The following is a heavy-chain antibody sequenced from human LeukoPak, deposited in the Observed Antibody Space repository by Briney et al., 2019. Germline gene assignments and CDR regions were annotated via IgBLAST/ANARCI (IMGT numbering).Heavy chain of an antibody. CDR1: GGSISSYY. Sequence: PSQTLSLTCTVSGGSISSYYWSWIRQPPGKGLEWIGYIHYSGSTNYNPSLKSRITISVDTSKNQFSLKLSFVTAADTAVYYCARTDYYGSGSSSWRNNWFDPWGQGTLVTVSS. V-gene: IGHV4-59*01. J-gene: IGHJ5*02. CDR3: ARTDYYGSGSSSWRNNWFDP. D-gene: IGHD3-10*01. CDR2: IHYSGST.